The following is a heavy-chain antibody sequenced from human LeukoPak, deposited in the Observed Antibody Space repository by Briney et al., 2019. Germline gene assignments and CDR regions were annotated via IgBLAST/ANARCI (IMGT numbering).Heavy chain of an antibody. V-gene: IGHV1-2*02. D-gene: IGHD3-16*01. CDR3: ARRFYYAMDV. Sequence: GASVKVSCKASGYSFTGYFMQWVRQAHGQGLEWMGWINPNSGDTNYAQKFQGRVTMTRDTSISTAYMELSRLRSDDAAVYYCARRFYYAMDVWGQGTTVTVSS. J-gene: IGHJ6*02. CDR2: INPNSGDT. CDR1: GYSFTGYF.